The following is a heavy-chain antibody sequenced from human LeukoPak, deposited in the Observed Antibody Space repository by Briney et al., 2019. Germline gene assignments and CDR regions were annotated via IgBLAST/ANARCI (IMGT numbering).Heavy chain of an antibody. J-gene: IGHJ5*02. Sequence: PGGSLRLSCTASGFTFSSYWMQWVRQAPGKGLVWVSRINSDGSSPSYADSVKGRFTISRDNSKNTLYLQMNSLRAEDTAVYYCVVRVAEDWFDPWGQGTLVTVSS. CDR2: INSDGSSP. V-gene: IGHV3-74*01. CDR1: GFTFSSYW. CDR3: VVRVAEDWFDP. D-gene: IGHD6-19*01.